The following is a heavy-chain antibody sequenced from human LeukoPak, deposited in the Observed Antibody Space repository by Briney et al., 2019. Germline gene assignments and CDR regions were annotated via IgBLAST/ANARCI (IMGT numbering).Heavy chain of an antibody. CDR3: AREGTAVLRFLEWLQFDY. D-gene: IGHD3-3*01. V-gene: IGHV1-2*06. CDR1: GYTFTAYY. Sequence: ASVKVSCKASGYTFTAYYIHWVRQAPGQGLEWMGRINPNSGGTNYAQKYQDRVTMTRDTSINTAYLELSRLRSDDTAVYYCAREGTAVLRFLEWLQFDYWGQGTLVTVSS. J-gene: IGHJ4*02. CDR2: INPNSGGT.